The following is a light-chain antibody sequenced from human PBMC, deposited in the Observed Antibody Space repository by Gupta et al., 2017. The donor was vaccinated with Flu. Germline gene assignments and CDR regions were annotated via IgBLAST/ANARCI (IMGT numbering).Light chain of an antibody. Sequence: PSSLSASVGDSVTITCRASQKIAKYLNWYQQKSGTAPKLLIFAASTVQRGVPSRFSGDGAGRDFTLTINRRLPEDFATYYCHQRYRTPYSFGQRTKVDI. J-gene: IGKJ2*01. CDR3: HQRYRTPYS. CDR1: QKIAKY. CDR2: AAS. V-gene: IGKV1-39*01.